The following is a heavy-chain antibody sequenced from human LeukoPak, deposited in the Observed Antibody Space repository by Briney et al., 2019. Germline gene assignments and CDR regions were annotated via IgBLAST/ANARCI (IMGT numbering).Heavy chain of an antibody. D-gene: IGHD6-19*01. Sequence: SETLSLTCTVSGGSISNYYWNWVRQPPGGGLEWIGYIYKTGSTIYSPSLESRVIMSVDTSQNQFSLELSSVTAADTAVYYCATRAQTTGWSFDYWGQGALVTVSS. CDR3: ATRAQTTGWSFDY. J-gene: IGHJ4*02. CDR1: GGSISNYY. V-gene: IGHV4-59*12. CDR2: IYKTGST.